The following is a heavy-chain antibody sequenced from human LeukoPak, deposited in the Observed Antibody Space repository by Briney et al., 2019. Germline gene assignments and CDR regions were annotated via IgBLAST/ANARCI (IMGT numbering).Heavy chain of an antibody. J-gene: IGHJ4*02. CDR2: ISGSGGST. V-gene: IGHV3-23*01. D-gene: IGHD5-18*01. CDR3: ARGKNSYGPYLDY. CDR1: GFTFSSYA. Sequence: PGGSLRLSCAASGFTFSSYAMSWVRQAPGKGLEWVSIISGSGGSTYYADSVKGRFTISRDNSKNTLHVQMNSLRAEDTAVYYCARGKNSYGPYLDYWGQGTLVTVSS.